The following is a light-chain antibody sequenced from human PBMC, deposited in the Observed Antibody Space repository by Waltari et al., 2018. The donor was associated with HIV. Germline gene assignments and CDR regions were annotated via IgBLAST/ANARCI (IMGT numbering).Light chain of an antibody. CDR1: QRVLYSSNNKNY. CDR3: QQYYSTPRT. V-gene: IGKV4-1*01. J-gene: IGKJ1*01. CDR2: WAS. Sequence: DIVMTQSPYSLAVSLGERATTNSKSSQRVLYSSNNKNYLAWYQQKPGQPPKLLIYWASTRESGVPDRFSGSGSGTDFTLTISSLQAEDVAVYYCQQYYSTPRTFGQGTKVEIK.